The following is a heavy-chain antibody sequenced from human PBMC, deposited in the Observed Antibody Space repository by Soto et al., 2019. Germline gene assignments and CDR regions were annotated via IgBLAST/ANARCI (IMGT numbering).Heavy chain of an antibody. CDR1: GGSFSGYY. J-gene: IGHJ4*02. Sequence: SETLSLTCAVYGGSFSGYYWSWIRQPPGKGLEWIGEINHSGSTNYNPSLKSRVTISVDTSKNQFSLKLSSVTAADTAVYYCARGHGSSSRYPPPFDYWGKGTLVPVSS. CDR3: ARGHGSSSRYPPPFDY. CDR2: INHSGST. V-gene: IGHV4-34*01. D-gene: IGHD6-6*01.